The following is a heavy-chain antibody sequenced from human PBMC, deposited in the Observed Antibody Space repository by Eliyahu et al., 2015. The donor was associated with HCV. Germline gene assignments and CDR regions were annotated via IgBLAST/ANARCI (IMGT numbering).Heavy chain of an antibody. CDR3: ASAEPLGYFDY. CDR1: GGPXXXYY. CDR2: IYYSGST. V-gene: IGHV4-59*01. Sequence: QVQLQESGPGLVKPSETLSLXCTVSGGPXXXYYWSWIRQPPGKGLEWIGYIYYSGSTNYNPSLKSRVTISVDTSKNQFSLKLSSVTAADTAVYYCASAEPLGYFDYWGQGTLVTVSS. J-gene: IGHJ4*02. D-gene: IGHD7-27*01.